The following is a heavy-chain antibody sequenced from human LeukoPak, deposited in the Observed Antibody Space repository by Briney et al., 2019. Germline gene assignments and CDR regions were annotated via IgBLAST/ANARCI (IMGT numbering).Heavy chain of an antibody. CDR1: TFTFSSYG. Sequence: GGSLRLSCAASTFTFSSYGMHWVRQAPGKGLEWVAFIQYDGNKRYYADSVKGRFTISRDNSKNTLYLQMDSLRPEDTALYYCANTMYSSAWSPFDYWGRGTLVTVSS. V-gene: IGHV3-30*02. CDR3: ANTMYSSAWSPFDY. CDR2: IQYDGNKR. D-gene: IGHD6-19*01. J-gene: IGHJ4*02.